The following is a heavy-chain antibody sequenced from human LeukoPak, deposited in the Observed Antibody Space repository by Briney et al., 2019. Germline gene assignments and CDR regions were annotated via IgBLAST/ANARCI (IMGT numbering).Heavy chain of an antibody. CDR2: IYSGGST. D-gene: IGHD3-10*01. CDR3: ARAFGYDGSGSEGQLDY. CDR1: GLTVRSNS. Sequence: GGSLRLSGAASGLTVRSNSMSWFRKAPGKGLEWVSVIYSGGSTYYADSVKGRFTISRDNSKNTLYLQMNSLRAEDTAVYYCARAFGYDGSGSEGQLDYWGQGTLVTVSS. V-gene: IGHV3-66*01. J-gene: IGHJ4*02.